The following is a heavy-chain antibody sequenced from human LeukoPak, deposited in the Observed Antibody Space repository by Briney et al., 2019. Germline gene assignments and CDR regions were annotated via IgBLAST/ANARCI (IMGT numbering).Heavy chain of an antibody. Sequence: GGSLRLSCAASGLTFRSYAMNWVRQAPGKGLEWVSHISDNGGRTYYAESVKGRFAISRDNSKNTLYLQMNSLRVEDTALYYCAKDLPTKCRGDCPSDYWGQGTLVTVSS. V-gene: IGHV3-23*01. CDR2: ISDNGGRT. CDR3: AKDLPTKCRGDCPSDY. D-gene: IGHD2-21*02. CDR1: GLTFRSYA. J-gene: IGHJ4*02.